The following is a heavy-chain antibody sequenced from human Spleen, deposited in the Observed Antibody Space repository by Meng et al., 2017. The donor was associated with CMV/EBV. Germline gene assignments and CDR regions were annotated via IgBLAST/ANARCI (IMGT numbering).Heavy chain of an antibody. CDR2: ITWNSGGK. V-gene: IGHV3-9*01. D-gene: IGHD6-13*01. J-gene: IGHJ6*02. CDR3: AKTEGSSSWSPYYYGMDV. CDR1: GFTFDEYA. Sequence: SLKISCTASGFTFDEYAMHWVRQAPGKGLEWVSGITWNSGGKEYADSVKGRFSISRDNAKNSLYLQMNSLRPEDTALYYCAKTEGSSSWSPYYYGMDVWGQGTTVTVSS.